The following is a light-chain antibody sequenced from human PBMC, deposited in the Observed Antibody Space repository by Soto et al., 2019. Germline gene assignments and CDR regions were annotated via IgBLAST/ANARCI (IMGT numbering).Light chain of an antibody. Sequence: DIVMTQSPATLSVSPGERATLSCRASQSVGSNLAWYQQKPGQPPRLLIYGASTRAAGIPARFSGSGYGRQFTLTISSLQSEDFAIYHCQQRNSYPITFGQGTRLEI. CDR2: GAS. CDR3: QQRNSYPIT. V-gene: IGKV3-15*01. J-gene: IGKJ5*01. CDR1: QSVGSN.